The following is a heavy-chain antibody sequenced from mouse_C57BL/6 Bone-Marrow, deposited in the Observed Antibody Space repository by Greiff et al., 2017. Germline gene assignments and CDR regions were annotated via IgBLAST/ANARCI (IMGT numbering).Heavy chain of an antibody. CDR1: GYTFTSYW. J-gene: IGHJ3*01. Sequence: QVQLQQPGAELVKPGASVKLSCKASGYTFTSYWMHWVKQRPGQGLEWIGMIHPNSGSTNYNEKFKGKATLTVDKSSSTAYMQLSSLTSEDAAVYYCARGLLRFAYWGQGTLVTVSA. CDR2: IHPNSGST. D-gene: IGHD2-3*01. V-gene: IGHV1-64*01. CDR3: ARGLLRFAY.